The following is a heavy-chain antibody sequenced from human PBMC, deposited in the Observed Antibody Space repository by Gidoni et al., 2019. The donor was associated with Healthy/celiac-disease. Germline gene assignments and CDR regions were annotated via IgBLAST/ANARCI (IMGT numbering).Heavy chain of an antibody. CDR3: TREHYDFWSGTGTDGYFDL. CDR1: GFTLGDYA. J-gene: IGHJ2*01. V-gene: IGHV3-49*03. D-gene: IGHD3-3*01. CDR2: IRSKAYGATT. Sequence: EVQLVESGGGLVQPGRALSLSCPASGFTLGDYAMRWFRQAPGKGQGSLGFIRSKAYGATTESAAPVKGRFTISRDDSKSIAYLQMNSLKTEDTAVYYCTREHYDFWSGTGTDGYFDLWGRGTLVTVSS.